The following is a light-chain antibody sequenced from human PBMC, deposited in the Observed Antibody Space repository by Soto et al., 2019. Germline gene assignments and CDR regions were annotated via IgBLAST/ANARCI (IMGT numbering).Light chain of an antibody. CDR2: EVT. J-gene: IGLJ2*01. CDR1: SSDVGDYKS. V-gene: IGLV2-14*01. CDR3: SSYINTNTLV. Sequence: QSVLTQPASVSGSPGQSIAISCTGTSSDVGDYKSVSWYQQHPGKVPKLVIFEVTNRPSGVSNRFSGSKSGNTASLTISGLQPDDEGDYYCSSYINTNTLVFGGGTQLTVL.